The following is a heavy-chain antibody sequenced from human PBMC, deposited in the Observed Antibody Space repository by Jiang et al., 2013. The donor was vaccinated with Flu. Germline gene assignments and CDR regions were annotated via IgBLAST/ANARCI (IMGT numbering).Heavy chain of an antibody. CDR3: VKDSITIFGVVPY. J-gene: IGHJ4*02. Sequence: SYAMHWVRQAPGKGLEYVSAISSNGGSTYYADSVKGRFTISRDNSKNTLYLQMSSLRAEDTAVYYCVKDSITIFGVVPYWGQGTLVTVSS. D-gene: IGHD3-3*01. CDR2: ISSNGGST. V-gene: IGHV3-64D*09. CDR1: SYA.